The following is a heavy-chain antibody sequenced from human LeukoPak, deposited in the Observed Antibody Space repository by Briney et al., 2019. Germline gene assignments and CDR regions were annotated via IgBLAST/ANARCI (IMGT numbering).Heavy chain of an antibody. J-gene: IGHJ4*02. Sequence: SGGSLRLSCAASGFTFSSYSMNWVRQAPGKGLEWVSYISTSSSTIYYADSVKGRFTISRDNAKNPLYLQMNSLRAEDTAVYYCVTSYCTNGVCYKAFDSWGQGTLVTVSS. CDR2: ISTSSSTI. CDR3: VTSYCTNGVCYKAFDS. V-gene: IGHV3-48*01. D-gene: IGHD2-8*01. CDR1: GFTFSSYS.